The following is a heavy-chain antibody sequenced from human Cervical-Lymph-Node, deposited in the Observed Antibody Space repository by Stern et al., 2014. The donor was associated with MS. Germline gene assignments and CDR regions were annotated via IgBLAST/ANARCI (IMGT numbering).Heavy chain of an antibody. CDR1: GYTFTGTY. J-gene: IGHJ6*02. CDR3: ARSTRGLDV. V-gene: IGHV1-2*06. CDR2: INPNSGAT. Sequence: MQLVESGAEVMKPWASLTVSCQASGYTFTGTYIHWVRQAPGQGPEWMGRINPNSGATNHAQHFQGLVIMTRATNITTAYMELTRLRSDDTAVYYCARSTRGLDVWGLGTTVTVSS.